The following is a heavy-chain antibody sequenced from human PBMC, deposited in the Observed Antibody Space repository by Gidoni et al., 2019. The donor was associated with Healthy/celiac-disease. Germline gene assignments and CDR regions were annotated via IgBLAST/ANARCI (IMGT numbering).Heavy chain of an antibody. V-gene: IGHV2-70*01. CDR2: IDWDDDK. D-gene: IGHD3-10*01. J-gene: IGHJ4*02. CDR1: GFPLSTSGMC. Sequence: QLTLMESGPALVKPTQTLTLTFTFSGFPLSTSGMCVSWIRQPPGKALEWLALIDWDDDKNYSTSLKTRLTISKDNSKNQVVLTMTNMDPVDTATYYCERIRFRDNYYGSGSPYEEFDYWGQGTLVTVFS. CDR3: ERIRFRDNYYGSGSPYEEFDY.